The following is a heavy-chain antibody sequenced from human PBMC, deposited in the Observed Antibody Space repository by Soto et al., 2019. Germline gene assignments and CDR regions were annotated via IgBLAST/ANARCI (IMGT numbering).Heavy chain of an antibody. J-gene: IGHJ4*02. D-gene: IGHD5-18*01. Sequence: QVQLVQSGAEVKKPGASLRVSCKASGYTFNDYYLHWVRQAPGQGLEWMGWISPSSGGTTYAPKFQDRVTMTTDTSKSTAYVDQHRLLSDDPVVYYCARVPRKQLWFPFAFWGQGSLVTVSS. CDR3: ARVPRKQLWFPFAF. CDR2: ISPSSGGT. V-gene: IGHV1-2*02. CDR1: GYTFNDYY.